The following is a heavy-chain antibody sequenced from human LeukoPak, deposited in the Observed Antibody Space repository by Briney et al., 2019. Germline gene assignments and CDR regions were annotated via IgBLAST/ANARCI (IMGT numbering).Heavy chain of an antibody. D-gene: IGHD2-21*02. J-gene: IGHJ4*02. CDR3: ARDYSRGGDCYNDY. CDR2: ISAYNGNT. V-gene: IGHV1-18*01. CDR1: GYTFTSYG. Sequence: GASVKVSCTASGYTFTSYGISWVRQAPGQGLEWMGWISAYNGNTNYAQKLQGRVTMTTDTSTSTAYMELRSLRSDDTAVYYCARDYSRGGDCYNDYWGQGTLVTVSS.